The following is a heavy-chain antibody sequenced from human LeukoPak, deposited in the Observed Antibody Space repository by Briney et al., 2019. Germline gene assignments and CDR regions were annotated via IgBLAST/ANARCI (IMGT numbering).Heavy chain of an antibody. CDR2: IYYSGST. V-gene: IGHV4-59*01. CDR3: ARAGQFISARPITFDY. D-gene: IGHD6-6*01. J-gene: IGHJ4*02. CDR1: GGSISNYY. Sequence: ASETLSLTCTVSGGSISNYYWCWIRQPPGEGLEWIGYIYYSGSTNSNPSLKSRVTISLDTSKNQFSLKLSSVTAADTAVYYCARAGQFISARPITFDYWGQGSLVTVSS.